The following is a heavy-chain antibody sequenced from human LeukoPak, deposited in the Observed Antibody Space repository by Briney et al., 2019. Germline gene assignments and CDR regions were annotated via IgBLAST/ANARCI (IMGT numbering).Heavy chain of an antibody. V-gene: IGHV4-30-4*01. J-gene: IGHJ4*02. D-gene: IGHD3-22*01. CDR1: GGSISSGDYY. CDR2: IYYSEM. Sequence: SETLSLTCTVSGGSISSGDYYWSWIRQPPGKGLEWIGYIYYSEMYNNPSLKSRVTISVDKSKNQFFLNLSSVTAADTAVYYCAGLVGRYSSGLYYYYFDYWGQGTLVTVSS. CDR3: AGLVGRYSSGLYYYYFDY.